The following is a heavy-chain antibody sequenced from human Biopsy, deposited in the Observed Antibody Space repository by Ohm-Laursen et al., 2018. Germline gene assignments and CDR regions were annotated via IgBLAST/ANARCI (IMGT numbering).Heavy chain of an antibody. V-gene: IGHV1-18*01. Sequence: SVKVSCKASGYTFVNYGISWVRQAPGQGLERIGWISVYNGNTDYPHKFQGRVTLTTDTSTSTAYMELRSLTSEDTAIYYCARDVVGRGASFFDFWGRGTSVTVSS. CDR2: ISVYNGNT. D-gene: IGHD1-26*01. CDR1: GYTFVNYG. CDR3: ARDVVGRGASFFDF. J-gene: IGHJ4*02.